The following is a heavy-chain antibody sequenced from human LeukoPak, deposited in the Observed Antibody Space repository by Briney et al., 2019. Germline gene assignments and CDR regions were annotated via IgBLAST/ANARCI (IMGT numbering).Heavy chain of an antibody. CDR3: ARGSPYSSSWYYYYYYMDV. V-gene: IGHV1-2*02. CDR2: INPNSGGT. Sequence: ASAKVSCKASGSTFTDYYMHWVRQAPGQGLEWMGWINPNSGGTNFAQKFQGRVTMTRDTSISTAYMELNRLRSDDTAVYYCARGSPYSSSWYYYYYYMDVWGKGTTVTVSS. CDR1: GSTFTDYY. J-gene: IGHJ6*03. D-gene: IGHD6-13*01.